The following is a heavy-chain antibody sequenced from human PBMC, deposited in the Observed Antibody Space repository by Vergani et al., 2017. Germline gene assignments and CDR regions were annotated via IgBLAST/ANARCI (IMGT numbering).Heavy chain of an antibody. Sequence: QVQLVQSGAEVKKPGASVKVSCKASGYTFTGYYMHWVRQAPGQGLEWMGWINPNSGGTNYAQKFQGRVTMTRATAISTAYMELSRLRSDDTAVYYCASAYSSSWYGSGDDYWGQGTLVTVSS. CDR3: ASAYSSSWYGSGDDY. CDR2: INPNSGGT. J-gene: IGHJ4*02. D-gene: IGHD6-13*01. CDR1: GYTFTGYY. V-gene: IGHV1-2*02.